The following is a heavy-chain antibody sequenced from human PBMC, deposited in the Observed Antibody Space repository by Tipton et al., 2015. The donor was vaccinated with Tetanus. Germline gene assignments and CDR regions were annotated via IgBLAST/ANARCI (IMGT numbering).Heavy chain of an antibody. CDR1: GGSISSGGYY. J-gene: IGHJ3*02. CDR2: IYYSGST. D-gene: IGHD1-14*01. Sequence: TLSLTCTVSGGSISSGGYYWSWIRQHPGKGLEWIGYIYYSGSTYYNPSLKSRVTISVDTSKNQFSLKLSSVTAADTAVYYCATTGFSLTRDAFDIWGQGTMVTVSS. CDR3: ATTGFSLTRDAFDI. V-gene: IGHV4-31*03.